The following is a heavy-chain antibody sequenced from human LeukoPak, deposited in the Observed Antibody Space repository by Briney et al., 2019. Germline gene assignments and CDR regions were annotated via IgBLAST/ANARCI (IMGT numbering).Heavy chain of an antibody. Sequence: GGSLRLSCAASGFTFSSYAMSWVRQAPGKGLEWDSAISGSGGSTYYADSVKGRFTISRDNSKNTLYLQMNSLRAEDTAVYYCAKRPKEDWLFSSGAPTWFDPWGQGTLVTVSS. D-gene: IGHD3-9*01. CDR3: AKRPKEDWLFSSGAPTWFDP. CDR1: GFTFSSYA. V-gene: IGHV3-23*01. J-gene: IGHJ5*02. CDR2: ISGSGGST.